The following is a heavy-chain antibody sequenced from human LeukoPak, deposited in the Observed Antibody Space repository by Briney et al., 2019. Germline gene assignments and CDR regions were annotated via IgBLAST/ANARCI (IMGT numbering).Heavy chain of an antibody. CDR2: INPNSGGT. CDR1: GYTFTGYY. Sequence: ASVKVSCKASGYTFTGYYMHWVRQAPGQGLEWMGWINPNSGGTNYAQKFQGGATMTRDTSISTAYMELSRLRSDDTAVYYCARDSGTGYSSSWYVRPPPDYWGQGTLVTVSS. J-gene: IGHJ4*02. V-gene: IGHV1-2*02. D-gene: IGHD6-13*01. CDR3: ARDSGTGYSSSWYVRPPPDY.